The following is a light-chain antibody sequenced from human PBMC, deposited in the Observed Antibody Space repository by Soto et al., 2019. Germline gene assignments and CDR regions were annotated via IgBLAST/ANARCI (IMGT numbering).Light chain of an antibody. CDR1: QSVSSNY. J-gene: IGKJ4*01. CDR3: QQYATSPALT. Sequence: EIVLTQSPGTLSLSPGERATLSCRASQSVSSNYLAWHQHRPGQAPRLLIYGASSRATGIPDRFSGSGSGTDFTLTISRLEPEDFAVYYCQQYATSPALTFGGGTKVDIK. CDR2: GAS. V-gene: IGKV3-20*01.